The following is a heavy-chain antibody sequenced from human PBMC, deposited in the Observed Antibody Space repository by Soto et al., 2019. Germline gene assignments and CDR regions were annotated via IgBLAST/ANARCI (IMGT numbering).Heavy chain of an antibody. CDR3: TTAGSGWYYYHDTPGLDA. J-gene: IGHJ6*02. V-gene: IGHV3-15*01. CDR1: GFTVSNAC. CDR2: TKSKTDGGTT. Sequence: EVQLVESGGGLVKPGGSLRLSCAASGFTVSNACMSWVRQAPGRGPEWVCRTKSKTDGGTTDYAAPVKGRFTISRDDSKNRMYLQMNSLKPEDTAVYYCTTAGSGWYYYHDTPGLDAWGHGTTVTVSS. D-gene: IGHD6-13*01.